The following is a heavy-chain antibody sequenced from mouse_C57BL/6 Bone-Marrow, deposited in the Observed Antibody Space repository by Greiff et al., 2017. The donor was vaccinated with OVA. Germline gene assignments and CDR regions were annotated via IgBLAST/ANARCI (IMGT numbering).Heavy chain of an antibody. CDR1: GFSFNTYA. CDR2: IRSKSNNYAT. J-gene: IGHJ4*01. CDR3: VRLGNYHFSYAMDY. Sequence: EVQLVESGGGLVQPKGSLKLSCAASGFSFNTYAMNWVRQAPGKGLEWVARIRSKSNNYATYYADSVKDRFTISRDDSESMLYLQMNNLKTEDTAMYYCVRLGNYHFSYAMDYWGQGTSVTVSS. D-gene: IGHD2-1*01. V-gene: IGHV10-1*01.